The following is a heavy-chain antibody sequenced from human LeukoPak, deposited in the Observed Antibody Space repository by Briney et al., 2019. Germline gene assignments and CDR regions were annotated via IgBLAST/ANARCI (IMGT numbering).Heavy chain of an antibody. CDR3: AKEYYYGSGSFYGMDV. D-gene: IGHD3-10*01. CDR1: GFTFDDYA. J-gene: IGHJ6*02. Sequence: GGSLRLSCAASGFTFDDYAMHWVRQAPGKGLEWVSGISWNSGSIGYVDSVKGRFTISRDNAKNSLYLQMNSLRAEDTALYYCAKEYYYGSGSFYGMDVWGQGTTVTVSS. CDR2: ISWNSGSI. V-gene: IGHV3-9*01.